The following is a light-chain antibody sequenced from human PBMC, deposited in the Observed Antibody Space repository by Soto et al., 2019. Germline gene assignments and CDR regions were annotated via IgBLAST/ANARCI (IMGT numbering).Light chain of an antibody. CDR2: DVS. J-gene: IGLJ1*01. CDR3: SSYASTSTYV. Sequence: QSALTQPDSVSGSPGQSVAISCTAASSDIGNYNYVSWYQQRPGKDPQLIIHDVSDRPSGVSDRFSGSKSGNTASLTISGLQAEDEGDYYCSSYASTSTYVFGTGTKVTVL. V-gene: IGLV2-14*03. CDR1: SSDIGNYNY.